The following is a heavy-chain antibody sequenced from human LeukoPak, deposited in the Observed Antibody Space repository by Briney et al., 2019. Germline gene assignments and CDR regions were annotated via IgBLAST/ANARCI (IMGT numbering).Heavy chain of an antibody. J-gene: IGHJ4*02. Sequence: PSETLSLTCTVSGGSISSYYWSWIRQPPGKGLEWIGYIYTSGSTNYNPSLKSRVTISVDTSKNQFSLKLSSVTAADTAVYYCARQLVGATPPDYWGQGTLVTGSS. V-gene: IGHV4-4*09. CDR3: ARQLVGATPPDY. D-gene: IGHD1-26*01. CDR1: GGSISSYY. CDR2: IYTSGST.